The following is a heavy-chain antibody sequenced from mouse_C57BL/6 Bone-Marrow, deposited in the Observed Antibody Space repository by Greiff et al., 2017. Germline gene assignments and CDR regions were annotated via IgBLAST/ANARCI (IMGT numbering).Heavy chain of an antibody. CDR2: IYPGSGTT. Sequence: QVQLQQSGPELVKPGASVKISCKASGYSFTSYYIHWVKQRPGQGLEWIGWIYPGSGTTKYNEKFKGKATLTADTSSSTAYMQLSSLTSEDSAVYYCARPPHYYGRAWFAYWGQGTLVTVSA. J-gene: IGHJ3*01. V-gene: IGHV1-66*01. D-gene: IGHD1-1*01. CDR3: ARPPHYYGRAWFAY. CDR1: GYSFTSYY.